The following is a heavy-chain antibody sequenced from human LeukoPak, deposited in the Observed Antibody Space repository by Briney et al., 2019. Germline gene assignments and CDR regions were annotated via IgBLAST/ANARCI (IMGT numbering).Heavy chain of an antibody. V-gene: IGHV3-21*01. CDR3: ARDTHTVTTFRYFDY. Sequence: NPGGSLRLSCAASGFTFSRSGMHWVRQAPGKGLEWVSSISSSSSYIYYADSVKGRFTISRDNAKNSLYLQMNSPRAEDTAVYYCARDTHTVTTFRYFDYWGQGTLVTVSS. D-gene: IGHD4-17*01. CDR2: ISSSSSYI. CDR1: GFTFSRSG. J-gene: IGHJ4*02.